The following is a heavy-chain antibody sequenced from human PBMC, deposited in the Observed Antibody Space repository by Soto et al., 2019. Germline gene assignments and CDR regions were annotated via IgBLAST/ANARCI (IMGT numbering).Heavy chain of an antibody. CDR2: IIPIFGTA. Sequence: QVQLVQSGAEVKKPGSSVKVSCKASGGTFSSYAISWVRQAPGQGLEWMGGIIPIFGTANYAQKFRGRVTITADESTSTAYMELSSLRSEDTAVYYCAREGYYDSSGPNIPEYFQHWGQGTLVTVSS. V-gene: IGHV1-69*12. D-gene: IGHD3-22*01. J-gene: IGHJ1*01. CDR3: AREGYYDSSGPNIPEYFQH. CDR1: GGTFSSYA.